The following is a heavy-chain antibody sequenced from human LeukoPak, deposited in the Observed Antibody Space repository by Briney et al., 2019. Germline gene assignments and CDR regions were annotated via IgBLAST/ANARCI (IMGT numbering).Heavy chain of an antibody. CDR3: ARQLGYCAAGTCYFDS. CDR2: LSSGRSP. D-gene: IGHD1-1*01. V-gene: IGHV3-23*05. J-gene: IGHJ4*01. CDR1: GFIFSNYA. Sequence: GGSLRLSCAASGFIFSNYAMSWVRQAAGKGLEWISSLSSGRSPSYSDSLEGRLTMSSDNARNTLYLQMDNLRGEDTAMYYCARQLGYCAAGTCYFDSWGHGTQVTVSS.